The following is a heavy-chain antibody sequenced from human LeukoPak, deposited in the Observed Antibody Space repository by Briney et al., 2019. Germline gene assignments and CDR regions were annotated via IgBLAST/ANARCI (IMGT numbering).Heavy chain of an antibody. V-gene: IGHV4-4*07. J-gene: IGHJ5*02. CDR3: ATHYSGYGGWFDP. CDR2: IYTSGST. D-gene: IGHD5-12*01. CDR1: GGSISSYY. Sequence: SETLSLTCTVSGGSISSYYWSWIRQPAGKGLEWIGRIYTSGSTNYNPSLTSRVTMSVDTSKNQFSLNLSAVTAADTAVYYCATHYSGYGGWFDPWGQGTLVTVSS.